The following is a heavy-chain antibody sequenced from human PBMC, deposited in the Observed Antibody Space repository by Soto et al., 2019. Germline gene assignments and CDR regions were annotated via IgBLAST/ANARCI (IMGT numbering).Heavy chain of an antibody. J-gene: IGHJ6*02. CDR3: ARGDGYSSYENYYGMDV. V-gene: IGHV3-7*01. D-gene: IGHD5-12*01. CDR1: GFTFSSYW. CDR2: IKQDGSEK. Sequence: EVQLVESGGGLVQPGGSLRLSCAASGFTFSSYWMNWVRQAPGKGLEWVANIKQDGSEKYYVDSVKGRFTISRDNAKNALYLQMNSLRAEDTAVYYCARGDGYSSYENYYGMDVWGQGTTVTVSS.